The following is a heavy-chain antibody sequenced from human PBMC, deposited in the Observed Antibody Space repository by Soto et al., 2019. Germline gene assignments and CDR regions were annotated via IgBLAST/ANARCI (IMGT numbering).Heavy chain of an antibody. D-gene: IGHD4-4*01. J-gene: IGHJ4*02. Sequence: EVQLVESGGGLVQPGGSLRLSCAASGLTFSAYSMNWVRQAPGKGLECISYISGSSNTIYYADSVKGRFTISRDNDKHALDRQMYSLGDEVAAVYYCARTSNLDYWGQGNLVTVSS. CDR3: ARTSNLDY. V-gene: IGHV3-48*02. CDR1: GLTFSAYS. CDR2: ISGSSNTI.